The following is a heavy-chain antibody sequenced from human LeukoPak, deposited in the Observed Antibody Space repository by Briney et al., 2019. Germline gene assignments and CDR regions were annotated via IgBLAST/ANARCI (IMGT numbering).Heavy chain of an antibody. CDR2: VSGGGAYT. D-gene: IGHD2-8*01. J-gene: IGHJ4*02. CDR3: AKRITVSAGYYLDS. CDR1: GFSFSSFA. Sequence: GGSLTLSCVGSGFSFSSFARSWVRQAPGKGLEWVSTVSGGGAYTYYADSVKGRFTVSRDDSKSMHFLQMNSLRPEDTALYFCAKRITVSAGYYLDSWGQGTLVTVSS. V-gene: IGHV3-23*01.